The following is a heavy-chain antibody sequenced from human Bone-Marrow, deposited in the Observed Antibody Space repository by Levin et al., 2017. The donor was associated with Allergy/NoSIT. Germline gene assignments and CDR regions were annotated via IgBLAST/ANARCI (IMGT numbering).Heavy chain of an antibody. Sequence: SETLSLTCDVSGASISGGYSWSWIRLPPGRGLEWIGFITHGGGSHYNPSLKSRVTMSTDTSKNHFSLNLTSVTAADTAVYFCARGAGTFDYWGQGALVTVTS. CDR1: GASISGGYS. CDR2: ITHGGGS. V-gene: IGHV4-30-2*01. D-gene: IGHD1-1*01. J-gene: IGHJ4*02. CDR3: ARGAGTFDY.